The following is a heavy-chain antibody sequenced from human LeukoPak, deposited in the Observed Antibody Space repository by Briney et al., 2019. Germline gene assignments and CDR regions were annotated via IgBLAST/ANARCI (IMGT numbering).Heavy chain of an antibody. D-gene: IGHD3-3*01. CDR1: GFTFSSYA. CDR2: ISGSGGST. V-gene: IGHV3-23*01. Sequence: GGSLGLSCAASGFTFSSYAMSWVRQAPGKGLEWVSAISGSGGSTYYADSVKGRFTISRDNSKNTLYLQMNSLRAEDTAVYYCAKDRESITIFGVVIRGSAFDIWGQGTMVTVSS. J-gene: IGHJ3*02. CDR3: AKDRESITIFGVVIRGSAFDI.